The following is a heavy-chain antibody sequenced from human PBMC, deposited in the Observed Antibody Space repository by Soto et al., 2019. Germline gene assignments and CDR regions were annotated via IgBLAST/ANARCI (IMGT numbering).Heavy chain of an antibody. D-gene: IGHD3-9*01. CDR2: ISYDGSNK. CDR1: GFTFSTYG. CDR3: AKYLIRGYYDILFDY. Sequence: PGGSLRLSCAASGFTFSTYGMHWVRQAPGKGLEWVAGISYDGSNKHYADSVKGRFTISRDNSKNTLYLQMNSLRAEDTAVYYCAKYLIRGYYDILFDYWGQGTLVTVSS. J-gene: IGHJ4*02. V-gene: IGHV3-30*18.